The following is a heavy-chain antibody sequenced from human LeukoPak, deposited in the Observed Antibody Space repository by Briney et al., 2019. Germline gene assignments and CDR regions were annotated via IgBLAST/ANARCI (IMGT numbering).Heavy chain of an antibody. V-gene: IGHV4-61*09. CDR3: ARGDRDGYNLYYFDY. D-gene: IGHD5-24*01. J-gene: IGHJ4*02. Sequence: PSETLSLTCTVSGGSISSGSYCWSWIRQPAGKGLEWIGHIYSSGSTNYNPSLKSRVTISVDTSKNQFSLKLSSVTAADTAVYYCARGDRDGYNLYYFDYWGQGTLVTVSS. CDR2: IYSSGST. CDR1: GGSISSGSYC.